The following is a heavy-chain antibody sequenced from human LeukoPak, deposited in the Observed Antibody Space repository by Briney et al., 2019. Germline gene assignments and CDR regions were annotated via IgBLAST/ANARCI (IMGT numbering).Heavy chain of an antibody. D-gene: IGHD6-13*01. CDR1: GGSISPFY. J-gene: IGHJ4*02. Sequence: SETLSLTCTVSGGSISPFYWSWIRQPPGKGLEWIGEINHSGSTNYNPSLKSRVTISVDTSKNQFSLKLSSVTAADTAVYYCASSIAAAGNYWGQGTLVTVSS. CDR2: INHSGST. CDR3: ASSIAAAGNY. V-gene: IGHV4-34*01.